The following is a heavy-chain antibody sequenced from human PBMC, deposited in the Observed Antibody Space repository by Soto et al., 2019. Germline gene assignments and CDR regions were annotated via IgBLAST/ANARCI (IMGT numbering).Heavy chain of an antibody. D-gene: IGHD1-26*01. CDR3: ARVSGRYYYGMDV. J-gene: IGHJ6*02. Sequence: SETLSLTCAASGGSFSAYYWSWIRQPPGKGLEWIGEIYHSGSTNYNPSLKSRVTISVDKSKNQFSLKLSSVTAADTAVYYCARVSGRYYYGMDVWGQGTTVTVSS. CDR1: GGSFSAYY. V-gene: IGHV4-34*01. CDR2: IYHSGST.